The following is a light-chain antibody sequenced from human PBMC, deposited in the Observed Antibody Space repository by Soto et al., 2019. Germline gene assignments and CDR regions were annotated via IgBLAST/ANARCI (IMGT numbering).Light chain of an antibody. J-gene: IGLJ3*02. CDR3: QAYDYSLTASV. CDR2: GNR. CDR1: SSDVGGYNY. Sequence: QSALTQPASVSGSPGQSITISCTGTSSDVGGYNYVSWYQQHPGKAPKLVISGNRNRPSGVPERFSGSKSGTSASLAITGLQAEDEADYYCQAYDYSLTASVFGGGTKLTVL. V-gene: IGLV2-14*01.